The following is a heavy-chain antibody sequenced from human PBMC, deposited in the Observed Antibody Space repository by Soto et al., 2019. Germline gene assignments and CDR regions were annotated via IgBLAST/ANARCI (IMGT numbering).Heavy chain of an antibody. CDR3: ATSYDSGFDP. D-gene: IGHD5-12*01. Sequence: QLPLVQSGAEVERPGASVRVSCKAYGYAFSKYGISWIRQAPGQGLEWMGWIRPDNGDTNYAQKFQGRVTMTTDTSSNTAYMELRSLTSDDTAVSYCATSYDSGFDPWGQGTLVSVSS. V-gene: IGHV1-18*04. CDR1: GYAFSKYG. CDR2: IRPDNGDT. J-gene: IGHJ5*02.